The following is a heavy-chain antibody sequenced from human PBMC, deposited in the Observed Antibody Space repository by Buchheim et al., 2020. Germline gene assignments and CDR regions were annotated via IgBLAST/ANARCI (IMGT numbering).Heavy chain of an antibody. D-gene: IGHD3-3*01. CDR3: AKLGVGTIFGGVTHLYYYYYGMDV. CDR2: ISYDGSNK. CDR1: GFTFSSYG. Sequence: QVQLVESGGGVVQPGRSLRLSCAASGFTFSSYGMHWVRQAPGKGLEWVAVISYDGSNKYYADSVKGRFTISRDNSENTLYLQMNSLRAEDTAVYYCAKLGVGTIFGGVTHLYYYYYGMDVWGQGTT. J-gene: IGHJ6*02. V-gene: IGHV3-30*18.